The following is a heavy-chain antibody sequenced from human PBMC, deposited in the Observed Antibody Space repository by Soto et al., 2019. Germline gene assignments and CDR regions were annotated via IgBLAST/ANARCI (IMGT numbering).Heavy chain of an antibody. V-gene: IGHV4-34*01. J-gene: IGHJ6*02. CDR2: NNHSGST. CDR1: GGAFRGYY. D-gene: IGHD3-10*01. Sequence: PSGTLSLTCAVYGGAFRGYYWRWIRQPPRKGLEWIGENNHSGSTNYKPSLKSRVSISADTSKNQFSLTLSSVTAADTAVYYCAKRSRVLWFGELYAGMVVWGQGTTVTV. CDR3: AKRSRVLWFGELYAGMVV.